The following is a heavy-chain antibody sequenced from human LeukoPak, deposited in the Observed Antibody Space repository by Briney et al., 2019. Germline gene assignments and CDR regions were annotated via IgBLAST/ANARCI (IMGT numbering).Heavy chain of an antibody. D-gene: IGHD3-22*01. Sequence: ASVKDSCKASGYTFTGYYMHCVRQAPGEGLEWMGVNNPNSGCANYAQKFQGRVTMTRDTSISTACMELSRLRSDDTAVYYCARAALGVGDYDSSGYYLFDAFDIWGQGTMVTVSS. J-gene: IGHJ3*02. V-gene: IGHV1-2*02. CDR2: NNPNSGCA. CDR1: GYTFTGYY. CDR3: ARAALGVGDYDSSGYYLFDAFDI.